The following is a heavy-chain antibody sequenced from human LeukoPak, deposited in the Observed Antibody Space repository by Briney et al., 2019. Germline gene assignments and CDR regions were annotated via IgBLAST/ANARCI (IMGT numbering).Heavy chain of an antibody. D-gene: IGHD3-9*01. J-gene: IGHJ4*02. CDR1: GYTFSSYA. CDR2: ISYDGSNK. CDR3: ARGRFYDILTGYNDY. V-gene: IGHV3-30*04. Sequence: GRSLRLSCAASGYTFSSYAMHWVRQAPGKGLEWVAVISYDGSNKYYADSVKGRFTISRDNSKNTLYLQMNSLRAEDTAVYYCARGRFYDILTGYNDYWGQGTLVTVSS.